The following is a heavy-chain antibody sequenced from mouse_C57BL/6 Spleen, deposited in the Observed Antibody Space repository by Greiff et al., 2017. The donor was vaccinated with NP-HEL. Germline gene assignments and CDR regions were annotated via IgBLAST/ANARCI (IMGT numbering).Heavy chain of an antibody. Sequence: QVTLKESGAELVKPGASVKISCKASGYAFSSYWMNWVKQRPGKGLEWIGQIYPGDGDTNYNGKFKGKATLTADKSSSTAYMQLSSLTSEDSAVYFCARWDYSNSAMDYWGQGTSVTVSS. CDR1: GYAFSSYW. D-gene: IGHD2-5*01. V-gene: IGHV1-80*01. CDR2: IYPGDGDT. J-gene: IGHJ4*01. CDR3: ARWDYSNSAMDY.